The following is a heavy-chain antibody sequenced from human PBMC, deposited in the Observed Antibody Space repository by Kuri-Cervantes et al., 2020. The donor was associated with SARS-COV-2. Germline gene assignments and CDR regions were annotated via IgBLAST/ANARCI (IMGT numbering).Heavy chain of an antibody. CDR3: ARLGFCSGGRCHTWFDP. J-gene: IGHJ5*02. CDR1: GGSISSYY. CDR2: IYYSGST. V-gene: IGHV4-39*01. D-gene: IGHD2-15*01. Sequence: SETLSLTCTVSGGSISSYYWGWIRQPPGKGLEWIGSIYYSGSTYYNPSLKSRVTISVDTSKNQFSLKLISVTAADTAVYYCARLGFCSGGRCHTWFDPWGQGTLVTVSS.